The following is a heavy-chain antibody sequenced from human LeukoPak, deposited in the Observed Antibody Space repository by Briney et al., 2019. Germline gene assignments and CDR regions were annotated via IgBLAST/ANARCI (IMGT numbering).Heavy chain of an antibody. J-gene: IGHJ4*02. CDR2: IYYSGST. Sequence: TSETLSLTCTVSGGSISSGDYYWSWIRQPPGKGLEWIGYIYYSGSTYYNPSLKSRVTISVDTSKNQFSLKLSSVTAADTAVYYCARVEGEDCSGGSCYFRDYWGQGTLVTVSS. D-gene: IGHD2-15*01. CDR1: GGSISSGDYY. CDR3: ARVEGEDCSGGSCYFRDY. V-gene: IGHV4-30-4*01.